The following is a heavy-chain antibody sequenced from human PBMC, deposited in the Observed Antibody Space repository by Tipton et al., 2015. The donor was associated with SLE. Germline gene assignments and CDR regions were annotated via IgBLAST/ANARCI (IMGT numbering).Heavy chain of an antibody. Sequence: TLSLTCTVSGGSITFSSYYWAWIRQPPGKGLEWIGSIHYSGNTYYNASLKGRVTISVDTSKNEFSLKLSSLTAADTAVYYCAREDIVVVPAALRHIWFDPWGQGTLVTVSS. CDR1: GGSITFSSYY. CDR3: AREDIVVVPAALRHIWFDP. CDR2: IHYSGNT. J-gene: IGHJ5*02. D-gene: IGHD2-2*01. V-gene: IGHV4-39*07.